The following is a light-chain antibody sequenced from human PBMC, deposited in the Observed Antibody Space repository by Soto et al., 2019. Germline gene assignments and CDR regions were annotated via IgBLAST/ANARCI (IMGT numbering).Light chain of an antibody. CDR2: RND. Sequence: QSVLTRTPSASGTPGQSVTISCSGSNSNMGRNYVYWYQQVPGTAPKLLMYRNDVRPSGVPDRFTGSKSGTSASLAISGLRSEDEADYYCAVWDNSLNGVAFGGGTKLTVL. V-gene: IGLV1-47*01. CDR1: NSNMGRNY. J-gene: IGLJ2*01. CDR3: AVWDNSLNGVA.